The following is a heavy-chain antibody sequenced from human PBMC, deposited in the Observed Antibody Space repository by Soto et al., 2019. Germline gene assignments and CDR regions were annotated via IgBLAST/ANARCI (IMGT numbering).Heavy chain of an antibody. V-gene: IGHV3-30-3*02. Sequence: ESGGGVVQPGRSLRLSCAASGFTFSSYAMHWVRQAPGKGLEWVAVISYDGSNKYYADSVKGRFTISRDNSKNTLYLQMNSLRSEDTAVYYCAKPIVMIAARPDWFDPWGQGTLVTVSS. D-gene: IGHD6-6*01. J-gene: IGHJ5*02. CDR1: GFTFSSYA. CDR3: AKPIVMIAARPDWFDP. CDR2: ISYDGSNK.